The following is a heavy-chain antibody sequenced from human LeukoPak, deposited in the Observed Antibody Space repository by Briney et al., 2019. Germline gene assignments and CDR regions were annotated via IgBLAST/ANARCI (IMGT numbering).Heavy chain of an antibody. Sequence: GGSLRLSCAASGFTFSSYAMSWVRQAPGKGLEWVSVIYTGGNTHYADSVKGRFTLSRDNSKNTVYLQMNSPRVEDTAMYYCASISGLLYYFDAGGEATLVTVSS. J-gene: IGHJ4*02. CDR3: ASISGLLYYFDA. CDR1: GFTFSSYA. V-gene: IGHV3-66*01. CDR2: IYTGGNT.